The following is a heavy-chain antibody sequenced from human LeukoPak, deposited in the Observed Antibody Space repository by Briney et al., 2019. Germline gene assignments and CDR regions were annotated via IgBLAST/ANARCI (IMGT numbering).Heavy chain of an antibody. V-gene: IGHV4-34*01. CDR1: GGSFSGYY. CDR2: INHSGST. D-gene: IGHD4-17*01. CDR3: ARAYGDYHWFDP. J-gene: IGHJ5*02. Sequence: SETLSLTCAVYGGSFSGYYWSWIRQPPGKGLEWIGEINHSGSTNYNPSLKSRVTISVDTSKNQFSLKLSSVTAADTAVYYCARAYGDYHWFDPWGQGTLVTVSS.